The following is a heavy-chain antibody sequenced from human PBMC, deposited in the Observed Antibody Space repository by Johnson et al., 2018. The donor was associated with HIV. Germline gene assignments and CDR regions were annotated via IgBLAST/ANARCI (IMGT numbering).Heavy chain of an antibody. D-gene: IGHD1-1*01. V-gene: IGHV3-20*04. J-gene: IGHJ3*02. CDR1: GFTFDDYG. Sequence: VQLVESGGGVVRPGGSLRLSCAASGFTFDDYGMSWVRQAPGKGLEWVSGINWNGGSTGYADSVQGRFTISRDNAKNSLYLQMNSLRAEDTALYYCASNWNEGVPDAPPAFDIWGQGTMVTVSS. CDR2: INWNGGST. CDR3: ASNWNEGVPDAPPAFDI.